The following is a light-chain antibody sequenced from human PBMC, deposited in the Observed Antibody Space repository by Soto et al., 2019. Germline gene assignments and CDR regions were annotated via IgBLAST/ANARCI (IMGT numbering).Light chain of an antibody. Sequence: QSALTQPASVSGSPGQSITISCTGTSSDVGGYNYVSWYQQHPGKAPKFMIYDVSNRPSGVSNRFSGSKSGNTASLTISGLQAKDEADYYCSSYTTSNTRQIVFGTGT. V-gene: IGLV2-14*01. CDR1: SSDVGGYNY. CDR2: DVS. CDR3: SSYTTSNTRQIV. J-gene: IGLJ1*01.